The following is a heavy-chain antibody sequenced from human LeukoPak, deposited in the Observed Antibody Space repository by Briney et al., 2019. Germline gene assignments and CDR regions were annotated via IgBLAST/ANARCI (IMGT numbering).Heavy chain of an antibody. CDR1: GGSISSYY. CDR2: IYYSGST. Sequence: SETLPLTCTVSGGSISSYYWSWIRQPPGKGLEWIGYIYYSGSTNYNPSLKSRVTISVDTSKNQFSLKLSSVTAADTAVYYCARSKRVPYTAMVYYMDVWGKGTTVTISS. J-gene: IGHJ6*03. D-gene: IGHD5-18*01. V-gene: IGHV4-59*01. CDR3: ARSKRVPYTAMVYYMDV.